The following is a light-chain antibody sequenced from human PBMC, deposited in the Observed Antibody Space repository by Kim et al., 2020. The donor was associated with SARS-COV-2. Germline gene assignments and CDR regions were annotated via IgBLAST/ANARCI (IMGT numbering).Light chain of an antibody. CDR1: QGIGVF. CDR2: AAS. CDR3: HQTYTTPPT. Sequence: ASGGDRVTIVCRARQGIGVFVHWEQQKPGRAPNLLIYAASNLHSGVPPRFSGSGSGTDFTLTINNLQPEDVATYFCHQTYTTPPTFGQGTKVDIK. J-gene: IGKJ1*01. V-gene: IGKV1-39*01.